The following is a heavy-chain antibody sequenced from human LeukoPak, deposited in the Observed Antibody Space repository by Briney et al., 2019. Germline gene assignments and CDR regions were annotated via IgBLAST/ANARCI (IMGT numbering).Heavy chain of an antibody. J-gene: IGHJ4*02. Sequence: SETLSLTCTVSGGSISSYYWTWIRQPPGKGLEYIGYVYYTGSTNYNPSLKSRVTISVDTAESQFSLKLSSVTAADTAVYYCARRDPSSYPFFDYWGRGTLVTVSS. V-gene: IGHV4-59*08. D-gene: IGHD2-2*01. CDR1: GGSISSYY. CDR3: ARRDPSSYPFFDY. CDR2: VYYTGST.